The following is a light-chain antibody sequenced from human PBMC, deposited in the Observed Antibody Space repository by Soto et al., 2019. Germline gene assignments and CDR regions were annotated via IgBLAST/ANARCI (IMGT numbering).Light chain of an antibody. V-gene: IGKV3-20*01. Sequence: EIVLTQSPGTLSESPGERGTLSCRASQSVSSSYLAWYQQKPGQAPRLLIYGASSRATGIPDRFSGSGSGTDFTLTISRLEPEDFAVYYCQQYGSSPQTFGQGTKLEIK. CDR1: QSVSSSY. CDR2: GAS. CDR3: QQYGSSPQT. J-gene: IGKJ2*01.